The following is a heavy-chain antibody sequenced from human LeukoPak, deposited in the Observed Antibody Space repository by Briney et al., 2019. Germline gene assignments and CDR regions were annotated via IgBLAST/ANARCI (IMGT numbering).Heavy chain of an antibody. CDR1: GFTFSDYY. CDR2: ISSSGSTI. D-gene: IGHD3-22*01. CDR3: ARDFPYYYDTSGYHFDY. J-gene: IGHJ4*02. V-gene: IGHV3-11*04. Sequence: GGSLRLSCAASGFTFSDYYMSWIRQAPGKGLEWVSYISSSGSTIYYADSVKGRFTISRDNAKNSLYLQMNSLRAEDTAMYYCARDFPYYYDTSGYHFDYWGQGTLVTVSS.